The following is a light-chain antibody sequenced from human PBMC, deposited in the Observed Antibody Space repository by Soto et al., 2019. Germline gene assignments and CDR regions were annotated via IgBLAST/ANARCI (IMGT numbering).Light chain of an antibody. CDR2: GAS. J-gene: IGKJ1*01. CDR3: QQYNNGRT. V-gene: IGKV3-15*01. CDR1: QSVSSN. Sequence: EIVMTQSPATLSVSPGERATLFCRASQSVSSNLAWYQQKPGQAPRLLIYGASTRATGIPARFSGSGSGTEFTLTISSLQSEDFAVYYCQQYNNGRTFGQGTKVDIK.